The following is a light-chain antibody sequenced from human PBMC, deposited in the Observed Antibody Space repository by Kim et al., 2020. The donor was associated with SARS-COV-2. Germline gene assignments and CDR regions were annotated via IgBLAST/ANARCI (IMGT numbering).Light chain of an antibody. V-gene: IGKV1-39*01. Sequence: SACVGDRVTITCRATQSVSINLNWYQQGPGKAPRLLIYGASTLQSGIPSRFSSSGSGTGFTLTISSLQPEDFTIYYCQQAFSTQYSFGQGTNLEI. J-gene: IGKJ2*03. CDR1: QSVSIN. CDR3: QQAFSTQYS. CDR2: GAS.